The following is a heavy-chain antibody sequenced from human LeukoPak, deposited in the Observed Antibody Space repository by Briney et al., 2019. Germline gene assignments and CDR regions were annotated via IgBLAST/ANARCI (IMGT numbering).Heavy chain of an antibody. CDR1: GGSISSYY. D-gene: IGHD6-19*01. Sequence: SETLSLTCTVSGGSISSYYWSWIRQPPGKGLEWIGYIYYSGSTNYNPSLKSRVTISVDTSKNQFSLKLSSVTAADTAVYYCARATVQGSSGYWDYWGQGTLVTVSS. CDR2: IYYSGST. CDR3: ARATVQGSSGYWDY. J-gene: IGHJ4*02. V-gene: IGHV4-59*08.